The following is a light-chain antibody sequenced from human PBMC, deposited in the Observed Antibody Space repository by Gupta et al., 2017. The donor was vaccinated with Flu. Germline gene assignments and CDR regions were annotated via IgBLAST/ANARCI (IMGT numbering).Light chain of an antibody. Sequence: SITISCTGTSSDVGGEKYVSWYQQHPGKVPKLIIYEVSIRHSGVSNRFSGSKSGNTASLTISGLQAEDEADYYCSSFTSTSTLLFGGGTKLTVL. J-gene: IGLJ3*02. CDR3: SSFTSTSTLL. CDR1: SSDVGGEKY. CDR2: EVS. V-gene: IGLV2-14*01.